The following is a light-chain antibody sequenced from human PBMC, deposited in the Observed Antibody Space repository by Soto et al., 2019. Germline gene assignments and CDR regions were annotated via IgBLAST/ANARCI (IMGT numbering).Light chain of an antibody. Sequence: EIVMTQSPATLSVSPGERATLSCRASQSVSSNLVWYQQKPGQAPRLLIYAASTRATGIPARFSGSGSGTEFTLTISSLQSEDFAVYYCQQYNKWPPYTFGQGTKLEIK. CDR2: AAS. V-gene: IGKV3-15*01. CDR1: QSVSSN. CDR3: QQYNKWPPYT. J-gene: IGKJ2*01.